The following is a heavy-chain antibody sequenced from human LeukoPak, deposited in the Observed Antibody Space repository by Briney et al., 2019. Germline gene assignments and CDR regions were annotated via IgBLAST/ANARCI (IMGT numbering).Heavy chain of an antibody. Sequence: PGVSLRLSCEASGFTFSIYPMTWVRQAPGKGLEWVSTFTNHHTTYYTESVKGRFTISRDNSKNTLYLQMDSVRPENTAVYYCAKDRVRGNYSFDYWGQGTLVTVSS. D-gene: IGHD4-11*01. CDR1: GFTFSIYP. J-gene: IGHJ4*02. CDR2: FTNHHTT. V-gene: IGHV3-23*01. CDR3: AKDRVRGNYSFDY.